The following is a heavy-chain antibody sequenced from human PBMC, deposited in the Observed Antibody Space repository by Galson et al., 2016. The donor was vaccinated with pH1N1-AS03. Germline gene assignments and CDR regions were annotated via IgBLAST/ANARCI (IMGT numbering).Heavy chain of an antibody. V-gene: IGHV3-21*01. CDR3: SRGDYCSSTSCFWPPLYGMDV. J-gene: IGHJ6*02. CDR2: ISTSSSSI. Sequence: SLRLSCAASGFPFSGYSMNWVRQAPGKGLEWVSFISTSSSSIYYADSVKGRFTISRDNAQNLLYLQMTSLRAEDTAVYYCSRGDYCSSTSCFWPPLYGMDVWGQGTTVTVSS. CDR1: GFPFSGYS. D-gene: IGHD2-2*01.